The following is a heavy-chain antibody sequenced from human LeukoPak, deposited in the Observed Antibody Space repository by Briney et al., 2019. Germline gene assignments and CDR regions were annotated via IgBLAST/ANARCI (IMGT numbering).Heavy chain of an antibody. J-gene: IGHJ4*02. CDR1: GGSISSGSYY. CDR2: IYTSGST. CDR3: VRVTTGGYYNY. V-gene: IGHV4-61*02. D-gene: IGHD3-22*01. Sequence: SETLSLTCTVSGGSISSGSYYWSWIRQPAGKGLEWIGRIYTSGSTNYNPSLKSRVTISLDTSENHFSLKLSSVTAADTAVYYCVRVTTGGYYNYWGQGTLVTVSS.